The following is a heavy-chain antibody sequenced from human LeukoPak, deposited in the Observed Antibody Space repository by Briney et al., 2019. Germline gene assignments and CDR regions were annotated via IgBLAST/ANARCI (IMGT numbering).Heavy chain of an antibody. V-gene: IGHV1-18*04. CDR1: GYTFNDYY. J-gene: IGHJ4*02. CDR2: VSGYTGNT. D-gene: IGHD2-2*01. Sequence: ASVKVSCKTSGYTFNDYYVHWVRQAPGQGLEWMGWVSGYTGNTNYAERFQGRVTMTTDTSTSTVYMELTSLRSDDTAVYYCARGEVSASLYYFDFWGQGTLVTVS. CDR3: ARGEVSASLYYFDF.